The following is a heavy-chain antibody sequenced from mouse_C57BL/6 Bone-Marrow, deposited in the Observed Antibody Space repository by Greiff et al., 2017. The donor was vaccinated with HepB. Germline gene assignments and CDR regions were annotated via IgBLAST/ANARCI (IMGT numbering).Heavy chain of an antibody. Sequence: VQLQQSGAELVRPGTSVKVSCKASGYAFTNYLIKWVKQRPGQGLEWIGVITPGSGGTNYNEKFKGKATLTADKSSSTAYMQLSSLTSEDSEVCLSERKAELLQNYWDYWGQGTTLTVSS. CDR2: ITPGSGGT. CDR3: ERKAELLQNYWDY. V-gene: IGHV1-54*01. CDR1: GYAFTNYL. J-gene: IGHJ2*01. D-gene: IGHD1-1*01.